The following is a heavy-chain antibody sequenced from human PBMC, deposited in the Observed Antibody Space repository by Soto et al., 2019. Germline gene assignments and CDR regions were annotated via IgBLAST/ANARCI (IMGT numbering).Heavy chain of an antibody. CDR2: IYYSGST. CDR3: ARVGRRDGYNLIYTGFWFDP. V-gene: IGHV4-59*01. D-gene: IGHD5-12*01. J-gene: IGHJ5*02. CDR1: GGSISSYY. Sequence: SETLSLTCTVSGGSISSYYWSWIRQPPGKGLEWIGYIYYSGSTNYNPSLKSRVTISVDTSKNQFSLKLSSVTAADTAVYYCARVGRRDGYNLIYTGFWFDPWGQGTLVTSPQ.